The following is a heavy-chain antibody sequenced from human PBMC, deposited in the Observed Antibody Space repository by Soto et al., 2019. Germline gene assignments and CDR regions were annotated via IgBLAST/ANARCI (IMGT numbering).Heavy chain of an antibody. Sequence: ASVKVSCKASGYTFTSYGISWVRQAPGKGVEWMGSISAYNGNTHYAQKLQGRVTMTTDTSTSTVYLELRSLRSDDTAVYYCARVDMYGDSDTIDYWGQGTLVTVSS. CDR1: GYTFTSYG. J-gene: IGHJ4*02. V-gene: IGHV1-18*01. D-gene: IGHD4-17*01. CDR3: ARVDMYGDSDTIDY. CDR2: ISAYNGNT.